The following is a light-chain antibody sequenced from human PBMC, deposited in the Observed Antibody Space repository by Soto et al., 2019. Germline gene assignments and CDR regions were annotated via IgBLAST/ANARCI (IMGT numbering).Light chain of an antibody. CDR2: AAS. J-gene: IGKJ5*01. Sequence: EIVMTQSPATLSVSPGERATLSCTASQSVTSSLAWYQHKPGQAPRLLIYAASTRASGIPARFSGSGSGTDFTLTISSLQSEDCAVYYCQQYNDWSPITFGQGTRLESK. CDR1: QSVTSS. V-gene: IGKV3-15*01. CDR3: QQYNDWSPIT.